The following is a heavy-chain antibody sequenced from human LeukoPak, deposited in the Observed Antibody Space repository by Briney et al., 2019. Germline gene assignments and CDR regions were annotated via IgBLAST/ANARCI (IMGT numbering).Heavy chain of an antibody. CDR2: IKQDGSEK. Sequence: GGSLRLSCTASGLTLSNYWMIWVRQAPGKGLQWVAKIKQDGSEKYYVDSVKGRFTISRDNAKNSLYLQMNSLRAEDTAVYYCARALGSTSCYDYWGQGTLVTVSS. V-gene: IGHV3-7*01. J-gene: IGHJ4*02. CDR3: ARALGSTSCYDY. D-gene: IGHD2-2*01. CDR1: GLTLSNYW.